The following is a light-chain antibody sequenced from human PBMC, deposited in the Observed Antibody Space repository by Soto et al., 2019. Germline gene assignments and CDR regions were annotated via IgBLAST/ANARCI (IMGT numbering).Light chain of an antibody. CDR1: QSVSSY. Sequence: EIVLTQSPATLSLSPGERATLSCRASQSVSSYLVWFQQKPGQAPRLLIYDASNRATGIPARFSGSGSGTDFALTISSLEPEDFAVYYCQQRSNWPLTFGGGTKV. CDR3: QQRSNWPLT. V-gene: IGKV3-11*01. J-gene: IGKJ4*01. CDR2: DAS.